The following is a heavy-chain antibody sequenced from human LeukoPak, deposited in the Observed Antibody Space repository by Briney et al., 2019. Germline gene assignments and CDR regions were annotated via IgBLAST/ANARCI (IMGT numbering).Heavy chain of an antibody. Sequence: GGSVRLSCAASGFTFSSYSMNWVRQAPGKGREWVSYMRSIDNTIYYADSVRGRFTISRDDAKKSVYLQMNSLRDEGTAVYYCAKAFSGPSPDWGQGTLVTVSS. J-gene: IGHJ4*02. D-gene: IGHD5-12*01. V-gene: IGHV3-48*02. CDR3: AKAFSGPSPD. CDR1: GFTFSSYS. CDR2: MRSIDNTI.